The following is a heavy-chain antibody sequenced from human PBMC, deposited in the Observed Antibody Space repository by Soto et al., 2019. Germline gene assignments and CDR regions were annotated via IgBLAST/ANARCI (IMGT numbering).Heavy chain of an antibody. D-gene: IGHD3-9*01. J-gene: IGHJ3*02. V-gene: IGHV2-26*01. Sequence: QVTLKESGPVLVKPTETLTLTCTVSGFSLSNARMGVSWIRQPPGKALEWLAHIFSNDEKSYSTSLKIRLTISKDTSKSQVVLTMTNMDPVDTATYYCARILPLRYFDWDRGAFDIWGQGTMVTVSS. CDR3: ARILPLRYFDWDRGAFDI. CDR2: IFSNDEK. CDR1: GFSLSNARMG.